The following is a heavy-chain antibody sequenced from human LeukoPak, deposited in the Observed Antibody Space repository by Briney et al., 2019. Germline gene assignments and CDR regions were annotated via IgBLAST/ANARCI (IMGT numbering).Heavy chain of an antibody. CDR3: ARVSLGAAAGTSR. D-gene: IGHD6-13*01. J-gene: IGHJ4*02. V-gene: IGHV3-21*01. CDR2: ISSSSSYI. Sequence: GGSLRLSCAASGFTFSSYNMNWVRQAPGKGLEWVSSISSSSSYIYYTDSVKGRFTISRDNAENSLYLQMNSLRADDTAIYYCARVSLGAAAGTSRWGQGTLVTVSS. CDR1: GFTFSSYN.